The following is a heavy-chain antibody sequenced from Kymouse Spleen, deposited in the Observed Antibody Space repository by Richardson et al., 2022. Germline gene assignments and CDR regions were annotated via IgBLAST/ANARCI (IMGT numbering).Heavy chain of an antibody. CDR2: IYYSGST. D-gene: IGHD6-13*01. J-gene: IGHJ4*02. CDR3: ARGSSSVYYFDY. CDR1: GGSVSSGSYY. Sequence: QVQLQESGPGLVKPSETLSLTCTVSGGSVSSGSYYWSWIRQPPGKGLEWIGYIYYSGSTNYNPSLKSRVTISVDTSKNQFSLKLSSVTAADTAVYYCARGSSSVYYFDYWGQGTLVTVSS. V-gene: IGHV4-61*01.